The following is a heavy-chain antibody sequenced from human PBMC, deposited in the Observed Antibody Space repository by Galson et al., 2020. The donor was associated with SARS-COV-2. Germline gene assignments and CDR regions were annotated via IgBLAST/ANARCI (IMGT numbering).Heavy chain of an antibody. CDR2: IYPGDSDT. V-gene: IGHV5-51*01. CDR3: ARHSFLFAYYYASSGNFDY. CDR1: GYSFTSYW. J-gene: IGHJ4*02. Sequence: HGESLKISCKGSGYSFTSYWIGWVRPMPGKGLEWMGIIYPGDSDTRYSPSFQGQVTISADKSISTAYLQWSSLKASDTAMYYCARHSFLFAYYYASSGNFDYWGQGTLVTVSS. D-gene: IGHD3-22*01.